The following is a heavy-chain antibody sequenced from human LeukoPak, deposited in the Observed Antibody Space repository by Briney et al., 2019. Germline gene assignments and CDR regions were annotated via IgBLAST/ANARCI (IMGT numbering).Heavy chain of an antibody. CDR2: ISRDGGYT. CDR1: GFTFNDYA. J-gene: IGHJ4*02. D-gene: IGHD6-19*01. CDR3: AKETPKRWLVLDY. V-gene: IGHV3-43*02. Sequence: GGSLRLSCAASGFTFNDYAMHWVRQAPGKGLEWVSFISRDGGYTYYADSVKGRFTISRDNGKNSLYLQMNSLRTEDTALYYCAKETPKRWLVLDYWGQGTLVNVSS.